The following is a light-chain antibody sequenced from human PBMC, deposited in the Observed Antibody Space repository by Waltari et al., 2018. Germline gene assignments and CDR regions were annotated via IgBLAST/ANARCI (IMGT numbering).Light chain of an antibody. CDR3: QAWDSGFYV. Sequence: SYELTQPPSVSVSPGQTASITCSAYKLGNKFVSWYQQKPGQSPVLVIHEDSKRPSGIPERISGSNSGNTATLTISGTQAMDEADYYCQAWDSGFYVFGSGTKVTVL. V-gene: IGLV3-1*01. CDR2: EDS. J-gene: IGLJ1*01. CDR1: KLGNKF.